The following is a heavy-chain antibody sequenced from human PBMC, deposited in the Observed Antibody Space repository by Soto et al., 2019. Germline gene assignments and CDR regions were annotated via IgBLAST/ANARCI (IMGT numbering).Heavy chain of an antibody. CDR3: ARGMATSKERAYYFDY. D-gene: IGHD5-12*01. CDR2: IGTAGDP. Sequence: VQLVESGGGLVQPGGSLRLTCAASGFTFSSYDMHWVRQATGKGLEWVSAIGTAGDPYYPGSVKGRFTISRENAKNSLYLQMNSLRAGDTAVYYCARGMATSKERAYYFDYWGQGTLVTVSS. J-gene: IGHJ4*02. CDR1: GFTFSSYD. V-gene: IGHV3-13*05.